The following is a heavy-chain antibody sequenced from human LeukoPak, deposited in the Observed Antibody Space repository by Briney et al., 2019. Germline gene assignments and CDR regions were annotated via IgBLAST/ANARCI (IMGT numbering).Heavy chain of an antibody. CDR3: ARVSRFLEWLLYPSWFDP. Sequence: SETLSLTCTVSGGSISSSDYYWGWIRQPPGKGLEWIGSIYYSGKMFYNPSLKSRVTISVDTSKNQFSLKLSSVTAADTAVYYCARVSRFLEWLLYPSWFDPWGQGTLVTVSS. D-gene: IGHD3-3*01. CDR1: GGSISSSDYY. CDR2: IYYSGKM. V-gene: IGHV4-39*07. J-gene: IGHJ5*02.